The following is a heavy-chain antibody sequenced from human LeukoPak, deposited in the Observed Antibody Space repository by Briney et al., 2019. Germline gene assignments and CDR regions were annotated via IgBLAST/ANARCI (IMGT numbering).Heavy chain of an antibody. J-gene: IGHJ4*02. CDR2: ISAYNGNT. CDR3: ARDCSSTSCLPFDY. Sequence: ASVKVSCTASGYTFTSYGISWVRQAPGQGLEWMGWISAYNGNTNYAQKLQGRVTMTTDTSTSTAYMELRSLRSDDTAVYYCARDCSSTSCLPFDYWGQGTLVTVSS. V-gene: IGHV1-18*01. CDR1: GYTFTSYG. D-gene: IGHD2-2*01.